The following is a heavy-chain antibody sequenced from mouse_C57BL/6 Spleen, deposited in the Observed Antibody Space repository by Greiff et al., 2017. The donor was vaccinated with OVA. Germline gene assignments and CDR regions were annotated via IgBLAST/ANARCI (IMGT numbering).Heavy chain of an antibody. CDR2: IDPSDSET. D-gene: IGHD3-2*02. CDR1: GYTFTSYW. J-gene: IGHJ4*01. Sequence: QVQLQQPGAELVRPGSSVKLSCKASGYTFTSYWMHWVKQRPIQGLEWIGNIDPSDSETHYNQKFKDKATLTVDKSSSTAYMQLSSLTSEDSAVYYCARRAAQAHYYAMGYWGQGTSVTVSS. CDR3: ARRAAQAHYYAMGY. V-gene: IGHV1-52*01.